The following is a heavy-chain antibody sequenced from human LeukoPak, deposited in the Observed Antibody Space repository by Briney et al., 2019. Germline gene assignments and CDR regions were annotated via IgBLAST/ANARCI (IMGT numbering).Heavy chain of an antibody. CDR2: INHSGST. CDR3: ARGLRPFIAAAGDY. D-gene: IGHD6-13*01. V-gene: IGHV4-34*01. CDR1: GGSFSGYY. J-gene: IGHJ4*02. Sequence: SETLSLTCAVYGGSFSGYYWSWIRQPPGKGLEWIGEINHSGSTNYNPSLKSRVTISVDTSKNQFSLKLSSVTAADTAVYYCARGLRPFIAAAGDYWGQGTLVTVSS.